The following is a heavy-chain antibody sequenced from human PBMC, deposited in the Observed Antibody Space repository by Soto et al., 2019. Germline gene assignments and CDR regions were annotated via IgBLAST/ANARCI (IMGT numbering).Heavy chain of an antibody. CDR1: GFTFSTYG. CDR3: MRDRYSSGWYEDY. CDR2: ISSSSSIM. J-gene: IGHJ4*02. V-gene: IGHV3-48*02. Sequence: EVQLVESGGGLAQPGGSLRLSCAASGFTFSTYGMNWVRQAPGKGLVWLSYISSSSSIMYYADSVKGRFTISRDNAKNSLYLQMNSLRDEDTAVYYCMRDRYSSGWYEDYWGQGTLVTVSS. D-gene: IGHD6-19*01.